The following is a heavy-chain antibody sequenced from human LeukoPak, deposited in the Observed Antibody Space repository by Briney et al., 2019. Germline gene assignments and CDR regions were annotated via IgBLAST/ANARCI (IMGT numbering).Heavy chain of an antibody. D-gene: IGHD6-13*01. CDR3: ASGPYPAAGTDHQFDY. J-gene: IGHJ4*02. CDR2: IYYSGST. CDR1: GASISSYY. V-gene: IGHV4-59*01. Sequence: PSETLSLTCTVSGASISSYYWSWIRQPPGKGLEWIGYIYYSGSTHYSPSLKSRVTISVDTSQNQFSLRLSSMTAADTTVYYCASGPYPAAGTDHQFDYWGQGTLVTVSS.